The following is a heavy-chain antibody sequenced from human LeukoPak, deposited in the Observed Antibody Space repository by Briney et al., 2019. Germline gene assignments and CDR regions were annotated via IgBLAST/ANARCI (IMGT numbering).Heavy chain of an antibody. CDR2: IRYDENDK. V-gene: IGHV3-30*02. CDR3: AEGSYYAY. CDR1: GFTFSNYD. J-gene: IGHJ4*02. D-gene: IGHD1-26*01. Sequence: GGSLRLSCAASGFTFSNYDMHWVRQAPGKGLEWVAFIRYDENDKYYADAEEGRFTISRDNSKNTLFLQMNSLTTDDTAVYYCAEGSYYAYWGQGTLVAVSS.